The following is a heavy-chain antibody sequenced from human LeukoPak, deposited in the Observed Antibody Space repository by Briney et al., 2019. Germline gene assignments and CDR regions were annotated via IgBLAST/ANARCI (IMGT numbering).Heavy chain of an antibody. D-gene: IGHD3-22*01. Sequence: GASVKVSCKASGYTFTSYGISWVRQAPGQGLEWMGSISAYNGNTNYAQKLQGRVTMTTDTSTSTAYMELRSLRSDDTAVYYCARAQGIVVVAGETDAFDIWGQGTMVTVSS. CDR2: ISAYNGNT. CDR3: ARAQGIVVVAGETDAFDI. CDR1: GYTFTSYG. V-gene: IGHV1-18*01. J-gene: IGHJ3*02.